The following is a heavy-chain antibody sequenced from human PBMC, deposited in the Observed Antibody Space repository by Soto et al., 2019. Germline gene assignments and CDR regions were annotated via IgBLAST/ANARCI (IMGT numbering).Heavy chain of an antibody. CDR3: VRVAGSASWYETDS. D-gene: IGHD6-13*01. V-gene: IGHV4-38-2*01. CDR2: TYYGTSS. J-gene: IGHJ4*02. Sequence: SETLSLTCAVSGYSISSGYYWGWIRQPPGKGLEWLGTTYYGTSSYYNPSLRSRITILLDASTNQLSLKLSSVTAADTAVYFCVRVAGSASWYETDSWGQGILVTVSS. CDR1: GYSISSGYY.